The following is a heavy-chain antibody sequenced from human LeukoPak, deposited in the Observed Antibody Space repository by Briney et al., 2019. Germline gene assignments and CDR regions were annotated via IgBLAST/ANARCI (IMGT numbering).Heavy chain of an antibody. J-gene: IGHJ3*02. D-gene: IGHD3-3*01. Sequence: ASVKVSCKASGYTFSTHDINWVRQVPGHGPEWLGWMNPNSGNTGYAQKFQGRVTMTTDTSTTTVYIELRSLRSDDTAVYYCARLSIFGVITHEAFDMWGQGTMVTVSS. CDR1: GYTFSTHD. CDR3: ARLSIFGVITHEAFDM. CDR2: MNPNSGNT. V-gene: IGHV1-8*01.